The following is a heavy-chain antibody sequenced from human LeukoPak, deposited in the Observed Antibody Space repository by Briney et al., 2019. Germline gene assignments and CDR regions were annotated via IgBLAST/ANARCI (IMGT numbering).Heavy chain of an antibody. CDR2: ISAYNGNT. Sequence: ASVKLSCKASGYTFSSYGISWVRQAHGQGLEWMGWISAYNGNTNYAQKLQGRVTMTTDTSTSTAYMELRSLRSDDTAVYYCARYSSGWYTEYFDYWGQGTLVTVSS. J-gene: IGHJ4*02. CDR3: ARYSSGWYTEYFDY. D-gene: IGHD6-19*01. V-gene: IGHV1-18*01. CDR1: GYTFSSYG.